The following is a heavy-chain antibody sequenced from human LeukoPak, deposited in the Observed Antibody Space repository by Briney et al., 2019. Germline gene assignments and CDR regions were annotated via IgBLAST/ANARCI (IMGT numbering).Heavy chain of an antibody. V-gene: IGHV3-53*01. CDR2: LYSGGNT. CDR1: GFTVSSNC. Sequence: GGSLRLSCAASGFTVSSNCMSWVRQAPGKGLEWVSVLYSGGNTYYADSVKGRFTISRDNSKNTLYLQMNSLRAEDTAMYYCAKCYGDYVRYFDYWGQGTLATVSS. CDR3: AKCYGDYVRYFDY. D-gene: IGHD4-17*01. J-gene: IGHJ4*02.